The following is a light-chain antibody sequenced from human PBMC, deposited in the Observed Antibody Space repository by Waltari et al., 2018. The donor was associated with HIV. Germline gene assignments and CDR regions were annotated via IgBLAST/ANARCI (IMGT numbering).Light chain of an antibody. Sequence: EIVLTQSPATLAVSPGEGATLSCRASQSISVYLAWYQQKPGQIPRLLIYDASTRAPGIPPRFSGSGSGTDFTLNISSLRSEDFAIYYCQQYKNWPPLSFGGGTKVEIK. J-gene: IGKJ4*01. CDR2: DAS. CDR3: QQYKNWPPLS. V-gene: IGKV3-15*01. CDR1: QSISVY.